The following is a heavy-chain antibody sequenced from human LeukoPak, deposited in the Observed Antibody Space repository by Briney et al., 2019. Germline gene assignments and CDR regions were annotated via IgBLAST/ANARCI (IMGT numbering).Heavy chain of an antibody. CDR3: ARGERAIAAAGTWDAFDI. J-gene: IGHJ3*02. V-gene: IGHV4-39*07. CDR2: IYYTDST. CDR1: GGSISSSNYY. Sequence: SETLSLTCTVSGGSISSSNYYWGWIRQSPGKGLVWIGSIYYTDSTYYNPSLKSRVTISVDTSKNQFSLRVSSVTAADTAVYYCARGERAIAAAGTWDAFDIWGQGTMVTVSS. D-gene: IGHD6-13*01.